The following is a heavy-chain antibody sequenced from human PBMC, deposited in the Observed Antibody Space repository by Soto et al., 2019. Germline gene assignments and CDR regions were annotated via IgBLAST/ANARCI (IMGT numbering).Heavy chain of an antibody. CDR2: IRSKAYGGTT. J-gene: IGHJ5*02. CDR1: GFTFGDYA. D-gene: IGHD5-18*01. CDR3: TRTPEGVQLWSQAWFDP. V-gene: IGHV3-49*04. Sequence: SLRLSCTASGFTFGDYAMSWVRQAPGKGLEWVGFIRSKAYGGTTEYAASVKGRFTISRDDPKSIAYLQMNSLKTEDTAVYYCTRTPEGVQLWSQAWFDPWGQGTLVTVSS.